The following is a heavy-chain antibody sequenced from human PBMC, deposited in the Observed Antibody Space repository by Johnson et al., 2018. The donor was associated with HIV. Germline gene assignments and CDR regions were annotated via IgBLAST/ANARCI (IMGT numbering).Heavy chain of an antibody. J-gene: IGHJ3*02. V-gene: IGHV3-13*01. CDR3: ARSDYDSSGYYAFDI. D-gene: IGHD3-22*01. CDR1: GFTFSSYD. CDR2: IGPAGDT. Sequence: VQLVESGGGLVQPGGSLRLSCAASGFTFSSYDMHWVRQATGKGLEWVSAIGPAGDTYYPGSVKGRFTISRENAKNSLYLQMNSLRAGDTAVYYCARSDYDSSGYYAFDIWGQGTMVTVSS.